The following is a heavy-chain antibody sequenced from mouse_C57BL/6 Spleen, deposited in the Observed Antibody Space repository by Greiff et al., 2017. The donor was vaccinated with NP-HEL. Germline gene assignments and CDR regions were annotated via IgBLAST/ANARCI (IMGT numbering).Heavy chain of an antibody. CDR1: GYTFTSYW. CDR2: IDPSDSYT. D-gene: IGHD1-1*01. CDR3: ARPHYYGSSLDY. J-gene: IGHJ2*01. Sequence: VQLQQPGTELVKPGASVKLSCKASGYTFTSYWMQWVKQRPGQGLEWIGEIDPSDSYTNYNQKFKGKATLTVDTSSSTAYMQLSSLTSEDSAVYYCARPHYYGSSLDYWGQGTTLTVSS. V-gene: IGHV1-50*01.